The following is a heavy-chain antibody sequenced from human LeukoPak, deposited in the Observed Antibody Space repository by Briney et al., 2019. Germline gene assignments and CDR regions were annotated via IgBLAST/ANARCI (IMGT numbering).Heavy chain of an antibody. D-gene: IGHD5-18*01. CDR1: GFTFSSHA. CDR2: ISYDGRNK. J-gene: IGHJ3*02. V-gene: IGHV3-30*04. Sequence: PGGSLRLSCAASGFTFSSHAIHWVRQAPGKGLEWVAVISYDGRNKYYVDLVRGRFTISRDNSKNTLYLQMNSLRAEDTAVYYCAKDRSGYSYGPDLDAFDIWGQGTMVTVSS. CDR3: AKDRSGYSYGPDLDAFDI.